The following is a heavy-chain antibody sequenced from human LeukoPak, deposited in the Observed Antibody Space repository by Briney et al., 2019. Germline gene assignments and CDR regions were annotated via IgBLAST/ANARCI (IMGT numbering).Heavy chain of an antibody. D-gene: IGHD5-24*01. CDR1: RRTFSSYA. V-gene: IGHV1-69*04. CDR3: ARSRDGYNCY. J-gene: IGHJ4*02. Sequence: GPSVKLSCKVSRRTFSSYAISWVRQAPGQGLEWMGRIIPILGIANYAQTLEGRVTITADQSTHTAYMELRRLRCADTAVYLCARSRDGYNCYWGQGTLVTVSS. CDR2: IIPILGIA.